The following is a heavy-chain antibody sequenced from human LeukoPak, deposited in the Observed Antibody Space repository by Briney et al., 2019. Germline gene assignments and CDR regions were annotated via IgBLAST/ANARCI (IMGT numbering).Heavy chain of an antibody. Sequence: PGGSLRLSCAASGFTFSGFAMHWVRQAPGKGLEWVAVIWYDGSNKYYADSVKGRFTISRDNSKNTLYLQMNSLRAEDTAVYYCAGMENAEDDYGDYGGWFDPWGQGTLVTVSS. V-gene: IGHV3-33*08. D-gene: IGHD4-17*01. CDR1: GFTFSGFA. CDR3: AGMENAEDDYGDYGGWFDP. J-gene: IGHJ5*02. CDR2: IWYDGSNK.